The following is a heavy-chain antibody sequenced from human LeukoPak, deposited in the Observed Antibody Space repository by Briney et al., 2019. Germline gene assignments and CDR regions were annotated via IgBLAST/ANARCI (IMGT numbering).Heavy chain of an antibody. Sequence: PSETLSLTCTVSGGSISSGGYYWSWIRQPPGKGLEWIGYIYHSGSTYYNPSLKSRVTISVDRSKNQFSLKLSSVTAADTAVYYCARDRGFIDYWGQGTLVTVSS. J-gene: IGHJ4*02. V-gene: IGHV4-30-2*01. CDR1: GGSISSGGYY. CDR3: ARDRGFIDY. CDR2: IYHSGST.